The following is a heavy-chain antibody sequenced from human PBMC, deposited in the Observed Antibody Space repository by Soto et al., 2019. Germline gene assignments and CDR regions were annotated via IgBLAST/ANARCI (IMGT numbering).Heavy chain of an antibody. CDR1: GGSISSRSYY. V-gene: IGHV4-39*01. J-gene: IGHJ4*02. D-gene: IGHD5-18*01. Sequence: SETLSLTCTVSGGSISSRSYYWGWIRQPPGKGLEWIGSIYYSGSSYYNPSLKSRVTISVDTSRNQFSLNLSSVTASDTAVYYCARLYGYSYGCIDYWGQGTLVTVSS. CDR3: ARLYGYSYGCIDY. CDR2: IYYSGSS.